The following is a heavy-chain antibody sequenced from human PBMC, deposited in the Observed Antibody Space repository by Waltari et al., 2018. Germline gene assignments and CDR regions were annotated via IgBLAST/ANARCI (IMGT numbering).Heavy chain of an antibody. CDR2: INPNSGGT. V-gene: IGHV1-2*04. CDR1: GYPFPGYS. CDR3: ARDQRGWYGVDYYYYGMDV. Sequence: QVQLVQSGAEVKKPGASVKVSCKASGYPFPGYSMHWVRQAPGQGLEWRGWINPNSGGTNYAQKFQGWVTMTRDTSISTAYMELSRLRSDDTAVYYCARDQRGWYGVDYYYYGMDVWGQGTTVTVSS. D-gene: IGHD6-19*01. J-gene: IGHJ6*02.